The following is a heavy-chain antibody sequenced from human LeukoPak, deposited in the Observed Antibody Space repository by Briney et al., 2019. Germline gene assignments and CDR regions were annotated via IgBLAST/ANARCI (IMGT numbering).Heavy chain of an antibody. V-gene: IGHV1-69*04. Sequence: ASVKVSCKASGGTFSSYAISWVRQAPGQGLEWMGRIIPILGIANYAQKFQGRVTITADKSTSTTYMELSSLRSEDTAVYYCARDHGYNYDYWGQGTLVTVSS. D-gene: IGHD5-24*01. CDR3: ARDHGYNYDY. J-gene: IGHJ4*02. CDR2: IIPILGIA. CDR1: GGTFSSYA.